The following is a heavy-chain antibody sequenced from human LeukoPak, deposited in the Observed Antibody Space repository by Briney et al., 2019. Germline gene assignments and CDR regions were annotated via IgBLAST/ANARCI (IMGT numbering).Heavy chain of an antibody. D-gene: IGHD3-22*01. CDR1: GFTFDDYA. V-gene: IGHV3-9*01. Sequence: GGSLRLSCAASGFTFDDYAMHWVRQAPGKGLEWVSGISWNSGSIGCADSVKGRFTISRDNAKNSLYLQMNSLRAEDTALYYCAKDISRDYYDSSGYYQGWGQGTLVTVSS. CDR3: AKDISRDYYDSSGYYQG. CDR2: ISWNSGSI. J-gene: IGHJ4*02.